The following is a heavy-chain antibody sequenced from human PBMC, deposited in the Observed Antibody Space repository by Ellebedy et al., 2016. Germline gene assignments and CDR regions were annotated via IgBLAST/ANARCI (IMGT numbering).Heavy chain of an antibody. V-gene: IGHV3-9*01. CDR1: GFRFDDFA. CDR2: ISWDGGNI. D-gene: IGHD5-24*01. J-gene: IGHJ4*02. CDR3: AKVGRSGRWLQIDY. Sequence: LKISCAASGFRFDDFAMHWVRQAPGKGLEWVSGISWDGGNIAYADSVRGRFTISRDNAKNSLFLQMNSLRPDDTALYFCAKVGRSGRWLQIDYWGQGTLVTVSS.